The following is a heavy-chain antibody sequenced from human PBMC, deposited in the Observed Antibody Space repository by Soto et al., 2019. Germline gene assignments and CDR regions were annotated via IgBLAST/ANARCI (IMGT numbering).Heavy chain of an antibody. CDR3: ASDRVHFWTGYYSGMGLDY. D-gene: IGHD3-3*02. J-gene: IGHJ4*02. CDR1: GGSINSGDYY. CDR2: IYYSGST. Sequence: QVQLQESGPGLVKPSQTLSLTCTVSGGSINSGDYYWTWIRQHPGKGLEWIGYIYYSGSTYYNPSLKSRVIISVDTSKNQFSLKLSSVTAADTAVYYCASDRVHFWTGYYSGMGLDYWGQGTLVTVSS. V-gene: IGHV4-31*03.